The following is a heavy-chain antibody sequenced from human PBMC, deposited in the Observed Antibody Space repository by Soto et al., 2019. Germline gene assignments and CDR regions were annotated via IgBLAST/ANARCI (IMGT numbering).Heavy chain of an antibody. CDR1: GFTFSSYW. CDR2: IKQDGSEK. J-gene: IGHJ4*02. CDR3: ARDPKEASGWYVFSDY. V-gene: IGHV3-7*01. Sequence: GGSLRLSCAASGFTFSSYWMSWVRQAPGKGLEWVANIKQDGSEKYYVDSVKGRLTISRDNAKNSLYLQMNSLRAEDTAVYYCARDPKEASGWYVFSDYWGQGTLVTVSS. D-gene: IGHD6-19*01.